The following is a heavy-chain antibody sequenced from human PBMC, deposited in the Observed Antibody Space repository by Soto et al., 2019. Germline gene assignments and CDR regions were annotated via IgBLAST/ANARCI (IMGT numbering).Heavy chain of an antibody. V-gene: IGHV1-69*02. J-gene: IGHJ4*02. CDR2: VNPIVSMS. Sequence: ASVKVSCKASGYTFTNYTINWVRQAPGLGLEWMGRVNPIVSMSNYAQKFQGRVTITADKSTNTAYMQLSSLRSEDTAIYYCAASYGSGYRAFDYWGQGALVTVSS. CDR3: AASYGSGYRAFDY. D-gene: IGHD3-10*01. CDR1: GYTFTNYT.